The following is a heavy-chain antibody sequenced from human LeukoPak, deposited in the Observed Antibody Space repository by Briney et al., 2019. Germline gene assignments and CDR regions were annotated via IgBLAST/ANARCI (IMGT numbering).Heavy chain of an antibody. D-gene: IGHD4-11*01. Sequence: PSETLSLTCTVSGGSISSYYWSWIRQPAGKGLEWIGRFYISGSTNYNPSLKSRVTMSVDTSKNQFSLRLNSVTAADAAVYYCARDFLLQSEGLFDYWGQGTLVTVSS. V-gene: IGHV4-4*07. CDR2: FYISGST. CDR1: GGSISSYY. CDR3: ARDFLLQSEGLFDY. J-gene: IGHJ4*02.